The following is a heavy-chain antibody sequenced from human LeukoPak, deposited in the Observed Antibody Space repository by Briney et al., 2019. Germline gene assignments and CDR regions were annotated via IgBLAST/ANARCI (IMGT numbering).Heavy chain of an antibody. J-gene: IGHJ4*02. Sequence: GGSLRLSCAASGFTFSSYAMSWVRQAPGKGLEWVGLIKSKTDAGTTDYAAPVRDRFTISRDDSKNTLYLQMNSLKIEDTAVYYCTGETRYYDFWSGYSNFDYWGQGTLVTVSS. CDR2: IKSKTDAGTT. CDR3: TGETRYYDFWSGYSNFDY. D-gene: IGHD3-3*01. CDR1: GFTFSSYA. V-gene: IGHV3-15*01.